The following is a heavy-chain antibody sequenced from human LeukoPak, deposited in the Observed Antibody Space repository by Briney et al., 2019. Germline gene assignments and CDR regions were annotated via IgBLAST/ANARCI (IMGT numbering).Heavy chain of an antibody. CDR3: ATTVAKGGDDAFDI. D-gene: IGHD4-23*01. Sequence: KTSETLSLTCTVSGGSISSGSYYWSWIRQPAGKGLEWIGRIYTSGSTNYNPSLKSRVTISVDTSKNQFSLKLSSVTAADTAVYYCATTVAKGGDDAFDIWGQGTMVTVSS. CDR2: IYTSGST. V-gene: IGHV4-61*02. CDR1: GGSISSGSYY. J-gene: IGHJ3*02.